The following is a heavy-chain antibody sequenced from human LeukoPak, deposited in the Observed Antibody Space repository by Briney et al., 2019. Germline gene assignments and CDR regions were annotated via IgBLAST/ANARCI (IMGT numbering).Heavy chain of an antibody. Sequence: SETLSLTCAVYGGSFSGYYWSWIRQPPGKGLEWIREINHSGSTNYNPSLKSRVTISVDTSKNQFSLKLSSVTAADTAVYYCAGGAYSYGLPYYYYGMDVWGQGTTVTVSS. CDR1: GGSFSGYY. CDR2: INHSGST. CDR3: AGGAYSYGLPYYYYGMDV. J-gene: IGHJ6*02. V-gene: IGHV4-34*01. D-gene: IGHD5-18*01.